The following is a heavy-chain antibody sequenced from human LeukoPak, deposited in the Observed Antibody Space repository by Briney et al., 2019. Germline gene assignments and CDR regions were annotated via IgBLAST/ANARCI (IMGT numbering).Heavy chain of an antibody. CDR1: GFTFSSHA. D-gene: IGHD3-3*01. V-gene: IGHV3-30-3*01. CDR2: ISYDGSNK. J-gene: IGHJ4*02. Sequence: GGSLRLSCAASGFTFSSHAMHWVRQAPGKGLEWVAVISYDGSNKYYADSVKGRFTISRDNSKNTLYLQVNSLRAEDTAVYYCAKDFRWRYDFWSGYYFVYWGQGTLVTVSS. CDR3: AKDFRWRYDFWSGYYFVY.